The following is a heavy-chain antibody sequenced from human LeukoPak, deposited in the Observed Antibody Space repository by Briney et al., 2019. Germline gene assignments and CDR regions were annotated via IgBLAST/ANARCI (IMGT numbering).Heavy chain of an antibody. D-gene: IGHD3-10*01. V-gene: IGHV3-21*01. CDR1: GFTFCSYS. J-gene: IGHJ4*02. Sequence: GGSLRLSCEASGFTFCSYSVNRVRPAPGKGLEWVSSPSSSSRHIYYADSVQGRFTISRDNAKNSLYLQMNRLRAEDTAVYYCARGRGLPGPLDYWGQGTLVTVSS. CDR2: PSSSSRHI. CDR3: ARGRGLPGPLDY.